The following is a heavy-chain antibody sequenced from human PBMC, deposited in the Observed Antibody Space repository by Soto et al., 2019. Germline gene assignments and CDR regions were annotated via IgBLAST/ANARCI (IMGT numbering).Heavy chain of an antibody. V-gene: IGHV1-69*05. CDR3: ATQGLPNYSYYGMDV. CDR2: IIPIFGTA. Sequence: QVQLVQSGAEVKKPGSSVKVSCKASGGTFSSYGISWVRQAPGQGLEWMGGIIPIFGTADYTQKFQGRVTXIXXXSXXTAYMELSSLRSEDTAVYYCATQGLPNYSYYGMDVWGQGTTVTVSS. CDR1: GGTFSSYG. J-gene: IGHJ6*02.